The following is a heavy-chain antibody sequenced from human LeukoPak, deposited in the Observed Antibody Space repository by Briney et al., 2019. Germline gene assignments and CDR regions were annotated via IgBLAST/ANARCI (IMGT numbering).Heavy chain of an antibody. J-gene: IGHJ5*02. D-gene: IGHD3-10*01. Sequence: GGSLRLSCAASGFTFSSYSMNWVRQAPGKGLEWVSYISSGSSTIYYADSVKGRFTLSRDNAKNSLYLQMNSLRDEDTAVYYCAGDRSEWFGESGYNWFDPWGQGTLVTVSS. V-gene: IGHV3-48*02. CDR1: GFTFSSYS. CDR3: AGDRSEWFGESGYNWFDP. CDR2: ISSGSSTI.